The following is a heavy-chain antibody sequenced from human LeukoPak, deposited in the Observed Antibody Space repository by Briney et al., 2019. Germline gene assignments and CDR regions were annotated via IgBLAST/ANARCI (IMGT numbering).Heavy chain of an antibody. D-gene: IGHD2-2*01. CDR1: GYTFTSYY. CDR3: ARDGYQLLPFDY. Sequence: ASVEVSCKASGYTFTSYYMHWVRQAPGQGLEWMGIINPSGGSTSYAQKFQGRVTMTRDTSTSTVYMELSSLRSEDTAVYYCARDGYQLLPFDYWGQGTLVTVSS. V-gene: IGHV1-46*01. CDR2: INPSGGST. J-gene: IGHJ4*02.